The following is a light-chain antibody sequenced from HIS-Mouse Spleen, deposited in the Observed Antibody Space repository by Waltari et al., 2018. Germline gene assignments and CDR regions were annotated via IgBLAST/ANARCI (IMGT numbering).Light chain of an antibody. Sequence: SYALPQPPSVSVSPGQTARITCSGDALPTKYAYWYQQQSGQAPVLVIYEDSKRPSGIPERFSGSSSGTMATVTISGAQVEDEADYYCYSTDSSGNHRVFGGGTKLTVL. V-gene: IGLV3-10*01. CDR1: ALPTKY. J-gene: IGLJ2*01. CDR2: EDS. CDR3: YSTDSSGNHRV.